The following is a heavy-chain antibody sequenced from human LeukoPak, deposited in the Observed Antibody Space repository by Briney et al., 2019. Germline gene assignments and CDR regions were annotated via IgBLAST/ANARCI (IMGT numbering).Heavy chain of an antibody. CDR2: IYSGGST. CDR3: ARAGGYGAYGDY. D-gene: IGHD4-17*01. V-gene: IGHV3-53*01. CDR1: GCTLRNYY. Sequence: PGGSLPLSCAASGCTLRNYYMSWLRQAPGKGLEWVSVIYSGGSTYYRHSIKGRVTISQDNSKNTVYPQMNNVRAEDTAVNYFARAGGYGAYGDYWSQGTLVTVSS. J-gene: IGHJ4*02.